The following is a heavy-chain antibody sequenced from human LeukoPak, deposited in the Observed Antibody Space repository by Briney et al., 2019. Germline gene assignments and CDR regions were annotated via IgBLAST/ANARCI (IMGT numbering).Heavy chain of an antibody. Sequence: ASVKVSCKASGYTFTSYGISWVRQAPGQGLEWMGWISAYNGNTNYAQKLQGRVTMTTDTSTSTAYMELRSLRSDDTAVYYCARVTVIAAAGTGFDYWGQGTLVTVSS. J-gene: IGHJ4*02. CDR3: ARVTVIAAAGTGFDY. CDR1: GYTFTSYG. V-gene: IGHV1-18*01. D-gene: IGHD6-13*01. CDR2: ISAYNGNT.